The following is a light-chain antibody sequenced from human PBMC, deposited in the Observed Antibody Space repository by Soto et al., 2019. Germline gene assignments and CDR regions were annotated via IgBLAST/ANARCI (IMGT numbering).Light chain of an antibody. CDR3: QQRSNWPPKCT. V-gene: IGKV3-11*01. CDR1: QSVSIY. CDR2: DAS. J-gene: IGKJ5*01. Sequence: EIVLAQSPATLSLSPGERATLSCRASQSVSIYLAWYQQKHGQAPRLLIYDASNRATGIPARFSGSGSGTDLTLTISSLDPEDFAVYYCQQRSNWPPKCTFGQGTRLEIK.